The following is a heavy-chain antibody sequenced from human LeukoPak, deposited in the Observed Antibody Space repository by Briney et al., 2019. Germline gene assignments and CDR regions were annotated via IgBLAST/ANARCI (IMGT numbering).Heavy chain of an antibody. CDR1: GYSISSGGYS. CDR3: ARDHYGAARGVWFDP. D-gene: IGHD4-17*01. V-gene: IGHV4-30-4*07. CDR2: IYYSGST. Sequence: SETLSLTCTVSGYSISSGGYSWSWIRQPPGKGLEWIGYIYYSGSTYYNPSLKSRVTISVDTSKNQFSLKLSSVTAADTAVYYCARDHYGAARGVWFDPWGQGTLVTVSS. J-gene: IGHJ5*02.